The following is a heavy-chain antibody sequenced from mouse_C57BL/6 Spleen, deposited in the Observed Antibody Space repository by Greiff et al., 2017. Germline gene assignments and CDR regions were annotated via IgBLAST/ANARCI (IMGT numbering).Heavy chain of an antibody. Sequence: VMLVESGAELARPGASVKMSCKASGYTFTSYTMHWVKQRPGQGLEWIGYINPSSGYTKYNQKFKDKATLTADKSSSTAYMQLSSLTSEDSAVYYCARSGYGSSYWYFDVWGTGTTVTVSS. CDR1: GYTFTSYT. CDR2: INPSSGYT. CDR3: ARSGYGSSYWYFDV. D-gene: IGHD1-1*01. J-gene: IGHJ1*03. V-gene: IGHV1-4*01.